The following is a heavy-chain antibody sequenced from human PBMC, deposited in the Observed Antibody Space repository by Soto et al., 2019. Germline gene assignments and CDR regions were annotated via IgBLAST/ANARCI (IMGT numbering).Heavy chain of an antibody. D-gene: IGHD2-15*01. CDR3: ARRMDCSGGSCYPTIDP. CDR1: GGSISRYY. J-gene: IGHJ5*02. Sequence: SETLSLTCTVSGGSISRYYWSWIRQPPGKGLEWIGYIYYSGSTNYNPSLKSRVTISVDTSKNQFSLKLSSVTAADTAVYYCARRMDCSGGSCYPTIDPWGQGTLVTVSS. V-gene: IGHV4-59*08. CDR2: IYYSGST.